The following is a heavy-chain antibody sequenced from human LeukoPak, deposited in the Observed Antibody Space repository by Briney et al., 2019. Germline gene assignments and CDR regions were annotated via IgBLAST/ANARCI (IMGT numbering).Heavy chain of an antibody. CDR1: GFTFSKFA. CDR2: VSYDGSYK. V-gene: IGHV3-30*14. CDR3: ARVGSGYDFTYFDY. D-gene: IGHD5-12*01. Sequence: PGGSLRLSCAAAGFTFSKFAMHWVRQAPGKGLEWVAVVSYDGSYKYYADSVKGRFTISRDNSKNTLYLQMNSLRAEDTAVYYCARVGSGYDFTYFDYWGQGTLVTVSS. J-gene: IGHJ4*02.